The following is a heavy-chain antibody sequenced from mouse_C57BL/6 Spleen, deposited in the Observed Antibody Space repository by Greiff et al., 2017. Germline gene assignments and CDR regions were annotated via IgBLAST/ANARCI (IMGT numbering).Heavy chain of an antibody. CDR1: GYTFTGYW. D-gene: IGHD1-1*01. Sequence: QVQLKESGAELMKPGASMKLSCKATGYTFTGYWIEWVKQRPGHGLEWIGEILPGSGSTNYNEKFKGKATFTADTSSNTAYMQLSSLTTEDSAIYYCARPSYYYGSTYWYFDVWGTGTTVTVSS. J-gene: IGHJ1*03. V-gene: IGHV1-9*01. CDR3: ARPSYYYGSTYWYFDV. CDR2: ILPGSGST.